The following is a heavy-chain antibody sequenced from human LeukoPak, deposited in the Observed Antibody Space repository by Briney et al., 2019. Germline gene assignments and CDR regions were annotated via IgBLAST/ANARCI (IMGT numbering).Heavy chain of an antibody. D-gene: IGHD2-15*01. CDR3: ARAGCSGGSCYPSSWFDP. Sequence: GGSLRLSCAASGFTFSSYSMNWVRQAPGKGLEWVSSISSSSSYIYYADSVKGRFTISRDNAENSLYLQMNSLRAEDTAVYYCARAGCSGGSCYPSSWFDPWGQGTLVTVSS. J-gene: IGHJ5*02. CDR1: GFTFSSYS. CDR2: ISSSSSYI. V-gene: IGHV3-21*01.